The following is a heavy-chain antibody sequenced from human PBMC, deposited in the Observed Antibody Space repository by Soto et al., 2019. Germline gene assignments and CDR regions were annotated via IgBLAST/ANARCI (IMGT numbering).Heavy chain of an antibody. D-gene: IGHD4-17*01. J-gene: IGHJ4*02. V-gene: IGHV1-18*01. Sequence: QVQLVQSEAEVKKPGASVKVSCKASGYTFTNYGISWVRQAHGQGLEWMGWISGYNGKTNYAQKLHGRVTMTTDTSASTAYMELRSLRSDDTAVYFCARDPATVTTRCFDYWGQGTLVTVSS. CDR1: GYTFTNYG. CDR3: ARDPATVTTRCFDY. CDR2: ISGYNGKT.